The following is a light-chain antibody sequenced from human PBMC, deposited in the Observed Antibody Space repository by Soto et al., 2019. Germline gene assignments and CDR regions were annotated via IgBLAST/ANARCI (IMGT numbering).Light chain of an antibody. V-gene: IGKV3-20*01. CDR3: QQYRSSSLT. J-gene: IGKJ4*01. Sequence: EIVLTQSPGTLSLSPGERATFPCRASQSVSRTSLAWYQQKLGQAPGLLIYGASSRAPGIPDRFSGSGSGTDFTLTISRLEPEDFALYYCQQYRSSSLTFGGGTKVEIK. CDR2: GAS. CDR1: QSVSRTS.